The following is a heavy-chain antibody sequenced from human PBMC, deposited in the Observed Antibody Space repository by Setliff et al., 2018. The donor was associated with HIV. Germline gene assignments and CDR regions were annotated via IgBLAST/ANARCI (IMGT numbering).Heavy chain of an antibody. CDR2: ISAYNLNT. CDR3: ARAYYHDSSGYQGFDY. CDR1: GYIFSRYG. D-gene: IGHD3-22*01. V-gene: IGHV1-18*01. Sequence: ASVKVSCKTSGYIFSRYGFSWVRQAPGQGLEWMGWISAYNLNTNYAQKFQGRVTMTTDTSASTGYMELRSLRSDDTAVYYCARAYYHDSSGYQGFDYWGQGTLVTVSS. J-gene: IGHJ4*02.